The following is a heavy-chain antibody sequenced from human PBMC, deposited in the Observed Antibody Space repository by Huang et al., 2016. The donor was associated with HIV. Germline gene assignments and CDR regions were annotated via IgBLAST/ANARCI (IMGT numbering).Heavy chain of an antibody. CDR3: ARDRSTRADY. CDR1: GFTFGTYG. D-gene: IGHD2-2*01. CDR2: IRNSGNTV. Sequence: EVLLVESGGGLVQPGGSLRLSGAGSGFTFGTYGRNWVRQAPGKGVKWVSYIRNSGNTVYYTESVKGRFTISRDNAKNALFLQMNSLGVEDTAVYFCARDRSTRADYWGQGTLVTVSS. J-gene: IGHJ4*02. V-gene: IGHV3-48*01.